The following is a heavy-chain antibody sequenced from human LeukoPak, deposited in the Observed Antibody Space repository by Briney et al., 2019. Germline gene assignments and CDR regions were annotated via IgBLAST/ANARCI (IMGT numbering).Heavy chain of an antibody. CDR3: AKVNLGYSSGWYDY. CDR1: GGSFSGYY. D-gene: IGHD6-19*01. V-gene: IGHV4-34*01. Sequence: PSETLSLTCAVYGGSFSGYYWSWIRQPPGKGLEWIGEINHSGSTNYNPSLKSRVTISVDTSKNQFSLKLSSVTAADTAVYYCAKVNLGYSSGWYDYWGQGTLVTVSS. CDR2: INHSGST. J-gene: IGHJ4*02.